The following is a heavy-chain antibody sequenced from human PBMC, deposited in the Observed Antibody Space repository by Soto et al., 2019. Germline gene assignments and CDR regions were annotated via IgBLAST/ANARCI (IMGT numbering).Heavy chain of an antibody. J-gene: IGHJ4*02. CDR3: ARDLTDFAKYYFDY. CDR2: ISASGATI. V-gene: IGHV3-48*02. D-gene: IGHD3-9*01. CDR1: VFALISAS. Sequence: LRLACASSVFALISASMKWVRQAPGKGLEWVSYISASGATIHYADSVRGRFSISRDKAQNSVYLQMNNLRDEDTAVYFCARDLTDFAKYYFDYWGQGTLVTVSS.